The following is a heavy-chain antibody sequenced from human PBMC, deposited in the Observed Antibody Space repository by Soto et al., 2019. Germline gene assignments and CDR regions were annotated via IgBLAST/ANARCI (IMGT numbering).Heavy chain of an antibody. CDR3: ARDSRGNVLRFLEWLPPGYYGMDV. V-gene: IGHV4-38-2*02. Sequence: PSETLSLTCAVSGYSISIGYYWGWIRQPPWKGLEWIGRIYHSGSTYYNPSLKSRVTISVDTSKNQFSLKLSSVTAADTAVYYRARDSRGNVLRFLEWLPPGYYGMDVWGQGTTVTVSS. D-gene: IGHD3-3*01. CDR2: IYHSGST. J-gene: IGHJ6*02. CDR1: GYSISIGYY.